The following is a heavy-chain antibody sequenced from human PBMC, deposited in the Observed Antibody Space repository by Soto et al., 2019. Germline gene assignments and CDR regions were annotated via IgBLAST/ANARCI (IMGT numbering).Heavy chain of an antibody. CDR3: AREYCSSTSCYSLDY. J-gene: IGHJ4*02. V-gene: IGHV3-21*01. CDR1: GFTFSSYS. D-gene: IGHD2-2*02. Sequence: EVQLVESGGGLVKPGGSLRLSCAASGFTFSSYSMNWVRQAPGKGMEWVSSISSSSSYIYYADSEKGRFTISRDNAKNSLYLQMNSLRAEDTAVYYCAREYCSSTSCYSLDYWGQGTLVTVSS. CDR2: ISSSSSYI.